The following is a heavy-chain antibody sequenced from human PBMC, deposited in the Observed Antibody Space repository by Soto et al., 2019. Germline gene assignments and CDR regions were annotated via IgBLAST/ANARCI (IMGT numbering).Heavy chain of an antibody. CDR1: GFTFSGSA. CDR3: TREYSSGWYPYYYYGMDV. CDR2: IRSKANSYAT. J-gene: IGHJ6*02. V-gene: IGHV3-73*01. Sequence: SLRLSCAASGFTFSGSAMHWVRQASGKGLEWVGRIRSKANSYATAYAAPVKGRFTISRDDSKNTAYLQMNSLKTEDTTVYYCTREYSSGWYPYYYYGMDVWGQGTTVTVSS. D-gene: IGHD6-19*01.